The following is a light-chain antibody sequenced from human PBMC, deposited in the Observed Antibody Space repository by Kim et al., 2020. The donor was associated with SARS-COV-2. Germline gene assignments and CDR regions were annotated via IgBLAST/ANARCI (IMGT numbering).Light chain of an antibody. Sequence: GKTTRITCGGNNIGSKSVHWYQQKPGQAPVLVIYYDSDRPSGIPERFSGSNSGNTATLTSSRVEAGDEADYYCQVWDSSSDQPVVGGGTQLTVL. V-gene: IGLV3-21*04. J-gene: IGLJ3*02. CDR1: NIGSKS. CDR3: QVWDSSSDQPV. CDR2: YDS.